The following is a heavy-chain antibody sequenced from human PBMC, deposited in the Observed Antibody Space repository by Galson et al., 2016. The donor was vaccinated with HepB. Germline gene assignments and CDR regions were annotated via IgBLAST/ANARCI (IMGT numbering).Heavy chain of an antibody. V-gene: IGHV4-39*01. CDR1: GGSISSNSYY. Sequence: ETLSLTCTVSGGSISSNSYYWGWIRQPPGKGLEWIGSIYYSGSTYYNPSLKSRITVSVDTSKNQFSLRLSSVTAADTAVYYCTGDYNIDAFRIWGQGTMVTVSS. CDR2: IYYSGST. CDR3: TGDYNIDAFRI. J-gene: IGHJ3*02. D-gene: IGHD1-14*01.